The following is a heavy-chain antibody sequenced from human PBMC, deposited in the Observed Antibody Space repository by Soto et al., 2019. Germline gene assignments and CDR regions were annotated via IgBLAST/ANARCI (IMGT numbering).Heavy chain of an antibody. CDR3: ARVGSGYDQPFDC. CDR2: IYSGGST. D-gene: IGHD5-12*01. V-gene: IGHV3-53*01. J-gene: IGHJ4*02. CDR1: GFTVSSNY. Sequence: EVQLVESGGGLIQPGGSLRLSCAASGFTVSSNYMSWVRQAPGKGLEWVSVIYSGGSTYYVDSVKGRFTISRDNSKNTLYVQMNSLSAEDTAVYYCARVGSGYDQPFDCWGQGTLVTVSS.